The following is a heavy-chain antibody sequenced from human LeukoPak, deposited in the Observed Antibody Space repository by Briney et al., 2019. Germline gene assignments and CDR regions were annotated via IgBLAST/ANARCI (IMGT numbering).Heavy chain of an antibody. CDR3: ARDFWAKFDP. J-gene: IGHJ5*02. D-gene: IGHD3-3*01. CDR2: ISSSSSTI. Sequence: PGGSLRLSCAASGFTFSSYSMYWVRQAPGKGLEWVSYISSSSSTIYYADSVKGRFTISGDNAKNSLYLQMNSLRAEDTAVYYCARDFWAKFDPWGQGTLVTVSS. V-gene: IGHV3-48*01. CDR1: GFTFSSYS.